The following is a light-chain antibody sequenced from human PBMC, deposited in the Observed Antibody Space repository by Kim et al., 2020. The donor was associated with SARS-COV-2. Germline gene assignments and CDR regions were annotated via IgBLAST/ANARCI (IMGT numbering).Light chain of an antibody. CDR2: RND. J-gene: IGLJ2*01. Sequence: LTQPPSASGSPGQRVTISCSGTTNYVYWYQHFPGAAPKLLLYRNDQRPSGVPDRFSGSKSGSSASLAISGLRSEDEADYYCAAWDASLTGWIFGGGTKLTVL. CDR3: AAWDASLTGWI. CDR1: TNY. V-gene: IGLV1-47*01.